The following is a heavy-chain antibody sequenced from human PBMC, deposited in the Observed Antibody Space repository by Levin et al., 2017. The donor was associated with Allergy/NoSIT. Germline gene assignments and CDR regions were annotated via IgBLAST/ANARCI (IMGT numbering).Heavy chain of an antibody. V-gene: IGHV3-15*01. J-gene: IGHJ4*02. CDR3: TTLLYDILTGYSY. Sequence: ETLSLTCAASGFTFSNAWMSWVRQAPGRGLEWVGRIKSKTDGGTTDYAAPVKGRFTISRDDSKNTLYLQMNSLKTEDTAVYYCTTLLYDILTGYSYWGQGTLVTVSS. CDR1: GFTFSNAW. D-gene: IGHD3-9*01. CDR2: IKSKTDGGTT.